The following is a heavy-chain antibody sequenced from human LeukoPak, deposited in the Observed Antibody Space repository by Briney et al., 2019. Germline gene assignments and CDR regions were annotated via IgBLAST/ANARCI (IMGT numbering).Heavy chain of an antibody. CDR3: ASRDYYDSSGYNDAFDI. J-gene: IGHJ3*02. D-gene: IGHD3-22*01. V-gene: IGHV3-53*01. Sequence: GGSLRLSCAASGFTVSSNYMSWVRQAPGKGLEGVSVIYSGGSTYYADSVKGRFTISRDNSKNTLYLQMNSLRAEDTAVYYCASRDYYDSSGYNDAFDIWGQGTMVTVSS. CDR2: IYSGGST. CDR1: GFTVSSNY.